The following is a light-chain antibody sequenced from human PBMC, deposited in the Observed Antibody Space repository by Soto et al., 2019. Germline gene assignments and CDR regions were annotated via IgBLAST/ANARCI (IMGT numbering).Light chain of an antibody. CDR1: SSDVGGYNY. V-gene: IGLV2-11*01. Sequence: QSALTQPRSVSGSPGQSVTISCTGTSSDVGGYNYVSWYQQHPGKAPKLMIYDVNKWPSGVPHRFSGSKSGNTASLTISGLQAEDEADYHCCSYAGSHTPWVFGGGTKVTGL. CDR3: CSYAGSHTPWV. J-gene: IGLJ3*02. CDR2: DVN.